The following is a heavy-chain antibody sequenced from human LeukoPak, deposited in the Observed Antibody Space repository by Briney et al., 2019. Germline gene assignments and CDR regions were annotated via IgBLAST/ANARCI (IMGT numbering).Heavy chain of an antibody. CDR2: ISYGGSNK. Sequence: GGSLRLSRAASGFTFSSYGMHWVRQAPGKGLDGVAVISYGGSNKYYADSVKGGFASSRDNSKNTLYLQMNSLGDEGTAVYYCAKDGDSGDYLVRGFAFDIWGQGTMVTVSS. CDR1: GFTFSSYG. CDR3: AKDGDSGDYLVRGFAFDI. J-gene: IGHJ3*02. D-gene: IGHD4-17*01. V-gene: IGHV3-30*18.